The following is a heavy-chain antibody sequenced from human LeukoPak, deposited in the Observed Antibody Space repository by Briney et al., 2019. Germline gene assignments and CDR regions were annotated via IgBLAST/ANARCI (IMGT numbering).Heavy chain of an antibody. Sequence: GGSLRLSCTASGFTFGDYAMSWFRQAPGKGLEWVGFIRSKAYGGTTEYAASVKGRFTISRDDSKSIAYLQMNSLKTEDTAVYYCTRDKGAYYYDSSGYWGQGTLVTVSS. CDR2: IRSKAYGGTT. CDR3: TRDKGAYYYDSSGY. D-gene: IGHD3-22*01. CDR1: GFTFGDYA. V-gene: IGHV3-49*03. J-gene: IGHJ4*02.